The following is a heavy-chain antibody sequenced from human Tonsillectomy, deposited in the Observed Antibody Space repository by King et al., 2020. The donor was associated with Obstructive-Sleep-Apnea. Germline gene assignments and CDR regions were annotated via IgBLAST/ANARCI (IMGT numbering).Heavy chain of an antibody. CDR3: ATHLQLERRRGKQSAPIYYFDY. D-gene: IGHD1-1*01. V-gene: IGHV1-24*01. J-gene: IGHJ4*02. Sequence: GQLVQSGAEVKKPGASVKVSCNLSGYTLTELSMHWVRQAPGKGLEWMGGFDPEDAEAIFAQKFQGRVTMTEDTSTDTAYMELSSLRSDDTAVYYCATHLQLERRRGKQSAPIYYFDYWGRGTLVTVSS. CDR2: FDPEDAEA. CDR1: GYTLTELS.